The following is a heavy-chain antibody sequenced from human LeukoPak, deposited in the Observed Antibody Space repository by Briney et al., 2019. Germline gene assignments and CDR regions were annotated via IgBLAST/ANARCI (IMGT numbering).Heavy chain of an antibody. D-gene: IGHD3-16*02. CDR1: GYTFTGYY. J-gene: IGHJ3*02. CDR2: INPNSGGT. Sequence: ASVKVSCKASGYTFTGYYMHWVRQAPGQGLEWMGWINPNSGGTNYAQKFQGRVTMTRDTSISTAYMELSRLRSDDTAVYYCARDRRTWRELSNYDAFDIWGQGTMVTVSS. V-gene: IGHV1-2*02. CDR3: ARDRRTWRELSNYDAFDI.